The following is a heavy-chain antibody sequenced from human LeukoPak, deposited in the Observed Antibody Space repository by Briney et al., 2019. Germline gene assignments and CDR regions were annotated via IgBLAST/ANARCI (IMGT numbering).Heavy chain of an antibody. Sequence: LSLTCAVSGYSITSGYYWGWIRQPPGKGLEWISYISTGSITTYYADSVKGRFTISRDDAKTSLSLQMNSLRVEDTAVYYCVKEMGYCSGGGCYRWFHAWGQGTLVTVSS. V-gene: IGHV3-11*04. CDR2: ISTGSITT. J-gene: IGHJ5*02. CDR3: VKEMGYCSGGGCYRWFHA. D-gene: IGHD2-15*01. CDR1: GYSITSGYY.